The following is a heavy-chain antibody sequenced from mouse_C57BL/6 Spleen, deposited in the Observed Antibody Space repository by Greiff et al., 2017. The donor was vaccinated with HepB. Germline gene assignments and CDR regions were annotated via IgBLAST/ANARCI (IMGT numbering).Heavy chain of an antibody. CDR1: GFSFNTYA. CDR3: VRLGSGYPYYFDY. V-gene: IGHV10-1*01. D-gene: IGHD3-2*02. CDR2: IRSKSNNYAT. Sequence: EVQGVESGGGLVQPKGSLKLSCAASGFSFNTYAMNWVRQAPGKGLEWVARIRSKSNNYATYYADSVKDRFTISRDDSESMLYLQMNNLKTEDTAIYYCVRLGSGYPYYFDYWGQGTTLTVSS. J-gene: IGHJ2*01.